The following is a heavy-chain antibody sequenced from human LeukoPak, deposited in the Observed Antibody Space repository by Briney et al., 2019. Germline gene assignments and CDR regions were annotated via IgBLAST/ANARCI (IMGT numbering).Heavy chain of an antibody. V-gene: IGHV4-61*01. CDR2: IYYSGST. D-gene: IGHD6-13*01. J-gene: IGHJ5*02. Sequence: KPSETLSLTCTVSGGSVSSGSYYWSWIRQPPGKGLEWIGYIYYSGSTNYNPSLKSRVTISVDTSKNQFSLKLSSVTAADTAVYYCAGEATYSSSNWFDPWGQGTLVTVSS. CDR3: AGEATYSSSNWFDP. CDR1: GGSVSSGSYY.